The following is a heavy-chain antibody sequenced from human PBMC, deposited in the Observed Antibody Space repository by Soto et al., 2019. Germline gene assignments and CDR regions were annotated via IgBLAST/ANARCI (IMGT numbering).Heavy chain of an antibody. J-gene: IGHJ5*02. Sequence: GASVKVSCKASGYTFTSYGISWVRQAPGQGLEWMGWISAYNGNTNYAQKLQGRVTMTTDTSTSTAYMELRSLRSDDTAVYYCARDTMVRGEYSNWFDPWGQGTLVTVSS. CDR2: ISAYNGNT. D-gene: IGHD3-10*01. V-gene: IGHV1-18*01. CDR3: ARDTMVRGEYSNWFDP. CDR1: GYTFTSYG.